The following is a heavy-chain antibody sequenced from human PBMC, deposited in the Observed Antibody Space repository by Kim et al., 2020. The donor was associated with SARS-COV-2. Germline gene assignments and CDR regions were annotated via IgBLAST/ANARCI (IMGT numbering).Heavy chain of an antibody. D-gene: IGHD1-26*01. CDR2: IYYSGST. CDR1: GGSISSYY. CDR3: ARSRSPYRGQIPHFELLSASDAFDI. Sequence: SETLSLTCTVSGGSISSYYWSWIRQPPGKGLEWIGYIYYSGSTNYNPSLKSRVTISVDTSKNQFSLKLSSVTAADTAVYYCARSRSPYRGQIPHFELLSASDAFDIWGQGTMVTVSS. V-gene: IGHV4-59*01. J-gene: IGHJ3*02.